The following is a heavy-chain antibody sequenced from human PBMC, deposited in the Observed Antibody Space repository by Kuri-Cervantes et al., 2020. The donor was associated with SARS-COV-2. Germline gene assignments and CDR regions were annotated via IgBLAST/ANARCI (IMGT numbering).Heavy chain of an antibody. CDR1: GGSISSGSYY. CDR2: IYTSGST. Sequence: SCTVSGGSISSGSYYWSWIRQPAGKGLEWIGRIYTSGSTNYNPSLKSRVTISVDTSKNQFSLKLSSVTAADTAVYFCARDPYRGESTFDYWGQGTLVTVSS. D-gene: IGHD3-10*01. J-gene: IGHJ4*02. V-gene: IGHV4-61*02. CDR3: ARDPYRGESTFDY.